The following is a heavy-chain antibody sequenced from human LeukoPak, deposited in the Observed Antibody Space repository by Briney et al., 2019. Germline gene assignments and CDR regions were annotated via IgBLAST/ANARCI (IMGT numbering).Heavy chain of an antibody. CDR1: GGSFSGYY. J-gene: IGHJ3*02. V-gene: IGHV4-34*01. D-gene: IGHD3-10*01. CDR2: INHSGST. CDR3: ARGASLFDAFDI. Sequence: SETLSLTCAVYGGSFSGYYWSWIRQPPGKGLEWIGEINHSGSTNYNPSLKSRVTISVDTSKNQFSLKLSSVTAADTAAYYCARGASLFDAFDIWGQGTMVTVSS.